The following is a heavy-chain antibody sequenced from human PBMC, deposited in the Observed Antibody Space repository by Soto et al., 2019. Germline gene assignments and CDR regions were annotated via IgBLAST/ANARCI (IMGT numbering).Heavy chain of an antibody. D-gene: IGHD6-19*01. CDR3: AKGKTSGWYYFDY. Sequence: LRLSCGASGFTFSNFAMSWVRQAPGRGLEWVSGISASGRDIHYADSVKDRFTVSRDNSKNTLYLQMNSLRAEDTAIYYCAKGKTSGWYYFDYWGQGALVTVSS. V-gene: IGHV3-23*01. CDR2: ISASGRDI. J-gene: IGHJ4*02. CDR1: GFTFSNFA.